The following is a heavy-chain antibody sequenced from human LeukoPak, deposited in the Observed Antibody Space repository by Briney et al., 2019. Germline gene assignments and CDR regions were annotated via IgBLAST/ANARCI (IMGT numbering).Heavy chain of an antibody. CDR3: ARAGVSGYDFHY. D-gene: IGHD5-12*01. CDR1: GDSISGSTYY. Sequence: PSETLSLTCTVSGDSISGSTYYWCWIRQPPGKGLEWIGYIYYSGSTNYNPSLKSRVTISVDTSKNQFSLKLSSVTAADTAVYYCARAGVSGYDFHYWGQGTLVTVSS. J-gene: IGHJ4*02. CDR2: IYYSGST. V-gene: IGHV4-61*01.